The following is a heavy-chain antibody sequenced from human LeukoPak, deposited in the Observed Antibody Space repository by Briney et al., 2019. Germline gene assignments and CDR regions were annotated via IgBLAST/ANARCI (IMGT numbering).Heavy chain of an antibody. CDR2: IYYSGST. CDR1: CGSISSYY. D-gene: IGHD3-3*01. CDR3: ARGGSYYDFWSGYYDYYYYMDV. J-gene: IGHJ6*03. Sequence: SETLSLIWSSSCGSISSYYWSWIRQPPGKGLEWIGYIYYSGSTNYNPFLKSRVTISVDTSKNQFSLRLTSVTAADTVVYYCARGGSYYDFWSGYYDYYYYMDVWGKGTTVTVSS. V-gene: IGHV4-59*01.